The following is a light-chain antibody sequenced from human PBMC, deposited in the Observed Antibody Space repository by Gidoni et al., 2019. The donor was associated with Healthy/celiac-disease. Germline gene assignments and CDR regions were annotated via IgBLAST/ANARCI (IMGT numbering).Light chain of an antibody. CDR1: SSDVGGYNY. CDR2: DVS. J-gene: IGLJ2*01. V-gene: IGLV2-14*03. Sequence: QSALTQPASVSGSPGPSITISCTGTSSDVGGYNYVSWYQQPPGNAPKLMMYDVSNRPSGVSNRFSGAKSGNTASLTISGLQAEDEADYYCSSYTSSSAVVFGGGTKLTVL. CDR3: SSYTSSSAVV.